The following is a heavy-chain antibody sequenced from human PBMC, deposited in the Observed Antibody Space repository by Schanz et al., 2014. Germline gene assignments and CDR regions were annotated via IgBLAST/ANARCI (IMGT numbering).Heavy chain of an antibody. CDR2: ISPLLGVA. CDR3: ATCSGGTCHANPVLDT. Sequence: QVHLVQSGAEVKEPGSSVKVSCKPSGGTFVTFFFTWVRQAPGQGPQWMGRISPLLGVANYAQEFQGRLTITADTSTSTGYMELSSLRCEDTAVYYCATCSGGTCHANPVLDTWGQGTLVTVSS. CDR1: GGTFVTFF. D-gene: IGHD2-15*01. J-gene: IGHJ5*02. V-gene: IGHV1-69*04.